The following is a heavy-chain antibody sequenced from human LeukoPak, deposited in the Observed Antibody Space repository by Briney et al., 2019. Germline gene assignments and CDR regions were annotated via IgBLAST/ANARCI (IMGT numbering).Heavy chain of an antibody. CDR2: ISSSSSYI. J-gene: IGHJ4*02. D-gene: IGHD6-13*01. V-gene: IGHV3-21*01. CDR3: ARGGIAAAGTEY. CDR1: GFTFSSYA. Sequence: GGSLRLSCSASGFTFSSYAMHWVRQAPGKGLEWVSSISSSSSYIYYADSVKGRFTISRDNAKNSLYLQMNSLRAEDTAVYYCARGGIAAAGTEYWGQGTLVTVSS.